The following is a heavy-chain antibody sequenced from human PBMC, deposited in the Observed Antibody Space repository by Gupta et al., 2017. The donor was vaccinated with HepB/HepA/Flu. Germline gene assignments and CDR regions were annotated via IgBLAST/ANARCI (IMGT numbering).Heavy chain of an antibody. CDR2: GHYSGST. CDR1: GGSVSNSRYS. Sequence: QLQLQESGPGLAKPSETLSLTCTVSGGSVSNSRYSWGWIRQPPGKGLEWIGTGHYSGSTYYNPSLKSRVTISVDTSKNQFSLKVNSVTAADTAVYYCVGQPFYYYYYMDVWGEGTTVTVSS. CDR3: VGQPFYYYYYMDV. J-gene: IGHJ6*03. V-gene: IGHV4-39*01.